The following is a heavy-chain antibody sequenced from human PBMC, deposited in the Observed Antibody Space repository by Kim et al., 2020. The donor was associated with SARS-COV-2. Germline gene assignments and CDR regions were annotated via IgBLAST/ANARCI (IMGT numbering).Heavy chain of an antibody. V-gene: IGHV3-21*01. D-gene: IGHD3-10*01. J-gene: IGHJ6*02. Sequence: GGSLRLSCAASGFTFSSYSMNWVRQAPGKGLEWVSSISSSSSYIYYADSVKGRFTISRDNAKNSLYLQMNSLRAEDTAVYYCAGHGVKGRVGHYYYYGMDVWGQGTTVTVSS. CDR1: GFTFSSYS. CDR2: ISSSSSYI. CDR3: AGHGVKGRVGHYYYYGMDV.